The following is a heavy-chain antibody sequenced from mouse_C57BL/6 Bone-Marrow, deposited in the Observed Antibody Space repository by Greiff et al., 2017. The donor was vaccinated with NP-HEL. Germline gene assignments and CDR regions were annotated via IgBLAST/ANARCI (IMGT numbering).Heavy chain of an antibody. CDR3: ARGIYDGYFFWYFDV. D-gene: IGHD2-3*01. J-gene: IGHJ1*03. Sequence: DVQLVESGPGLVKPSQSLSLTCSVTGYSITSGYYWNWIRQFPGNQLEWMGYISYDGSNNYNPSLKNRISITRDTSKNQFFLKLNSVTTEDTATYYCARGIYDGYFFWYFDVWGTGTTVTVSS. V-gene: IGHV3-6*01. CDR1: GYSITSGYY. CDR2: ISYDGSN.